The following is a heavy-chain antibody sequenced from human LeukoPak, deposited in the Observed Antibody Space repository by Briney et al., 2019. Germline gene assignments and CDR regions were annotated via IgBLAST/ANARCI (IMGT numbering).Heavy chain of an antibody. V-gene: IGHV3-23*01. J-gene: IGHJ4*02. D-gene: IGHD2-15*01. CDR2: ISGSGNTI. Sequence: PGGSLSLSCAASGFTFSGSAMRWARQAPGKGLEWVSAISGSGNTIYYADSVKGRFTISRDNSRNTVYLQMNSLGADDTAVYYCAKVNCSGGTCYYFDHWGRGTQVTVSS. CDR3: AKVNCSGGTCYYFDH. CDR1: GFTFSGSA.